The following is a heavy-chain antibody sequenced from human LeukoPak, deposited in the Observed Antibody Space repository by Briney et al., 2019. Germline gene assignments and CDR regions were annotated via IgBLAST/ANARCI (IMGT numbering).Heavy chain of an antibody. V-gene: IGHV4-30-2*01. CDR3: ARDQLVVVPAADI. Sequence: PSQTLSLTCTVSGGSISSGGYYWSWIRQPPGKGLEWIGYIYHSGSTYYSPSLKSRVTISVDRSKNQFSLKLSSVTAADTAVYYCARDQLVVVPAADIWGQGTMVTVSS. J-gene: IGHJ3*02. D-gene: IGHD2-2*01. CDR1: GGSISSGGYY. CDR2: IYHSGST.